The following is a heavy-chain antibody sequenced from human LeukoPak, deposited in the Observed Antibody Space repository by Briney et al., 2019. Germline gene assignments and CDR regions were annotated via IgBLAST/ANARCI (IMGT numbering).Heavy chain of an antibody. V-gene: IGHV4-39*01. CDR1: GFTFSSYRMN. J-gene: IGHJ4*02. CDR3: ARHGLYQDYGY. Sequence: GSLRLSCAASGFTFSSYRMNWVRQPPGKGLEWIGNVYYSGNTHYNPSLKSRVTISLDTSKNQFSLRLTSVTAADTAVYYCARHGLYQDYGYWGQGTLVTVSS. D-gene: IGHD3-16*01. CDR2: VYYSGNT.